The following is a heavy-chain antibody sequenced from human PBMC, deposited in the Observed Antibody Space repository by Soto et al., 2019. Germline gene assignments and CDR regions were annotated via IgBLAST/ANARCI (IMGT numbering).Heavy chain of an antibody. CDR2: IKTKADAGTT. CDR3: TTDGATIFFDP. J-gene: IGHJ5*02. Sequence: QLVESGGGLVKPGGSLRLSCAASGFTFKNAWMSWVRQAPGKGLEWVGRIKTKADAGTTDYAAPVKGRFTISRDDSKNTLYLQMNSLKNEVIALYFCTTDGATIFFDPRGQGTLVTVSS. CDR1: GFTFKNAW. V-gene: IGHV3-15*01. D-gene: IGHD3-10*02.